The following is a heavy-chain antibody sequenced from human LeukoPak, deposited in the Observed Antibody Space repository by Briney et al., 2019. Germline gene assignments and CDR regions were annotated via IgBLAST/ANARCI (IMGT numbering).Heavy chain of an antibody. CDR2: VSTTSSTI. CDR3: ARGRTTTVTSYPYYFDY. Sequence: GGSLRLSCAASGFTFSSYAMSWVRQAPGKGLEWVSYVSTTSSTIYYADSVKGRFTISRDNAKNSLFLQMNSLRAEDTAVYYCARGRTTTVTSYPYYFDYWGQGILVTVSS. J-gene: IGHJ4*02. V-gene: IGHV3-48*01. D-gene: IGHD4-17*01. CDR1: GFTFSSYA.